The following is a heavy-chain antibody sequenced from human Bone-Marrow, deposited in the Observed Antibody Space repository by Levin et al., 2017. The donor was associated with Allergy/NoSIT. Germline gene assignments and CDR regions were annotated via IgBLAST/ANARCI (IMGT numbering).Heavy chain of an antibody. CDR3: ARTVGSGHCSGGSCSNWFDP. CDR1: GFSFSDSY. V-gene: IGHV3-11*03. D-gene: IGHD2-15*01. J-gene: IGHJ5*02. CDR2: ISNRGSDA. Sequence: SGGSLRLSCTASGFSFSDSYMTWIRQAPGKGPEWVSYISNRGSDANYADSVKGRFTISRDNGKNSLSLQMNSLRADDTAVYYCARTVGSGHCSGGSCSNWFDPWGQGTLVTVSS.